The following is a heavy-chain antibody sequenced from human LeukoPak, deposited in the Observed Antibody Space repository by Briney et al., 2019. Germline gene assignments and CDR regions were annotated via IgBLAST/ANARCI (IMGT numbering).Heavy chain of an antibody. J-gene: IGHJ4*02. D-gene: IGHD1-14*01. CDR1: GFTFSSYA. Sequence: GGSLRLSCAASGFTFSSYAMHWVRQAPGEGLEWVAVISYDGSNKYYADSVKGRFTISRDNSKNTLYLQMNSLRAEDTAVYYCAREAGEPDLNFDYWGQGTLVTVSS. CDR2: ISYDGSNK. V-gene: IGHV3-30*01. CDR3: AREAGEPDLNFDY.